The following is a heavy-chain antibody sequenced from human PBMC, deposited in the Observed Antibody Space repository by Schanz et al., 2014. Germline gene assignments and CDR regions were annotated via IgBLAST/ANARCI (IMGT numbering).Heavy chain of an antibody. J-gene: IGHJ3*02. V-gene: IGHV3-23*04. Sequence: EVQLVESGGGLVQPGGSLRLSCAASGFTFSSYAMTWVRQAPGKGLEWVSGFDAHDGRAYYADSVKGRFTISRDNSKNTLYLQMNSLRPEDTAVYYCAKGRFGELSAFDIWGQGTMVTVSS. D-gene: IGHD3-10*01. CDR2: FDAHDGRA. CDR1: GFTFSSYA. CDR3: AKGRFGELSAFDI.